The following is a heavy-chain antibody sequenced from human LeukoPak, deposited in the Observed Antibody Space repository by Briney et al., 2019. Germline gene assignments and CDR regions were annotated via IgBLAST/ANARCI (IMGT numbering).Heavy chain of an antibody. CDR3: AREKVDTAMVLDYYYYYYMDV. CDR1: GGSISSYY. Sequence: PSETLSLTCTVSGGSISSYYWSWIRQPPGKGLEWIGRIYTSGSTNYNPSLKSRVTMSVDTSKNQFSLKLSSVTAADTAVYYCAREKVDTAMVLDYYYYYYMDVWGKGTTVTISS. D-gene: IGHD5-18*01. CDR2: IYTSGST. V-gene: IGHV4-4*07. J-gene: IGHJ6*03.